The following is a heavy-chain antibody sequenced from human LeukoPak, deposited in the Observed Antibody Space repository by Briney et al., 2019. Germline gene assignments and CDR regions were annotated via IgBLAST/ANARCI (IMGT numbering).Heavy chain of an antibody. CDR2: INPNSGDT. CDR3: ARSYYYDPGGYYYDPPGYFDY. J-gene: IGHJ4*02. CDR1: GYTFSGYY. D-gene: IGHD3-22*01. V-gene: IGHV1-2*06. Sequence: GASVTVSCKASGYTFSGYYIHWVRQAPGQGLEWMGRINPNSGDTNYAQKVQGRVTQTRDTSIRTAYMELSRLRSDDTAVYYCARSYYYDPGGYYYDPPGYFDYWGQGTLVTVSS.